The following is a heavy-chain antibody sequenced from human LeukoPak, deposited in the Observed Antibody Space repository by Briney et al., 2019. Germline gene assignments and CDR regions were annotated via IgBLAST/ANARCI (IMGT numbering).Heavy chain of an antibody. CDR2: MFHSGIT. CDR3: ARGGTGFLKWFDP. V-gene: IGHV4-38-2*02. D-gene: IGHD2-2*01. J-gene: IGHJ5*02. CDR1: GYSISSGYY. Sequence: SETLSLICTVSGYSISSGYYWGWIRQPPGKGLEWIGTMFHSGITYYNPSLKSRVTISVDTSKNQFSLKLSSVTTADTAVYYCARGGTGFLKWFDPWGQGTLVTVSS.